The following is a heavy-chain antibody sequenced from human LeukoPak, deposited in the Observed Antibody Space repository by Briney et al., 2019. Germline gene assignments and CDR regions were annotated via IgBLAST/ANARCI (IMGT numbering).Heavy chain of an antibody. CDR3: ARMVGWGARRYYYYYMDV. Sequence: SETLSLTCTVSGGSLSSATNYWSWIRQPAGKGLEWIGRIYSSGSTNYNPSLRSRVTISVDTSKNRFSLKLSSVTAADTAVYYCARMVGWGARRYYYYYMDVWGKGTTVTISS. D-gene: IGHD1-26*01. J-gene: IGHJ6*03. CDR1: GGSLSSATNY. CDR2: IYSSGST. V-gene: IGHV4-61*10.